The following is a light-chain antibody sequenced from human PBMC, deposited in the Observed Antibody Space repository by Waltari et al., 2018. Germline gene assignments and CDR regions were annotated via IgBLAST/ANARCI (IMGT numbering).Light chain of an antibody. CDR3: SSYTTSTTQV. Sequence: QSALTQPPSVAGSPGQSVTISCSGTGNDIGSYNRVSWYQQSPGTPPRLMIYEVKSRPSGVPDRFSGSKSGNTASLTISGLQAEDEADYYCSSYTTSTTQVFGTGTKVTVL. J-gene: IGLJ1*01. CDR1: GNDIGSYNR. V-gene: IGLV2-18*02. CDR2: EVK.